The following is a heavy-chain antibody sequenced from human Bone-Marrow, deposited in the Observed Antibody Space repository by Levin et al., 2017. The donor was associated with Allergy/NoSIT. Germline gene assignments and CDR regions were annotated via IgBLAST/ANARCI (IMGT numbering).Heavy chain of an antibody. V-gene: IGHV4-4*07. CDR1: GGSMSRFY. CDR2: IFSSGSA. D-gene: IGHD2-15*01. Sequence: SQTLSLTCTVSGGSMSRFYWNWIRQPAGKGLEWIGRIFSSGSAKYNSSLESRVTMSVDTSRNQFSLRLTSVTAADTAVSYCAREGRYWSGDSCAGGDWFEPWGQGTLVTVSS. CDR3: AREGRYWSGDSCAGGDWFEP. J-gene: IGHJ5*02.